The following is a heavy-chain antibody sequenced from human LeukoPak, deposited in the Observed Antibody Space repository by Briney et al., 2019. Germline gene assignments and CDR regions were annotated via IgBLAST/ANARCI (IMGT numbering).Heavy chain of an antibody. Sequence: GESLKISCKGSGYSFTSYWIGWVRQMPGTGLEWMGIIYPGDSDTRYSPSFRGQVIISADKSIRTAYLQWTSLKASDTAMYYCARHTGEGSHFQHWGQGSLSPSPQ. CDR3: ARHTGEGSHFQH. V-gene: IGHV5-51*01. CDR1: GYSFTSYW. J-gene: IGHJ1*01. D-gene: IGHD3-16*01. CDR2: IYPGDSDT.